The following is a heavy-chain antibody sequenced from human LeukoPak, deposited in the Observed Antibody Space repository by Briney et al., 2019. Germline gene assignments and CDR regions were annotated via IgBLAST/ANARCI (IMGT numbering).Heavy chain of an antibody. J-gene: IGHJ4*02. D-gene: IGHD5-18*01. CDR3: ARVGDTAMAFDY. Sequence: GGSLRLSCAASGFTFSSYEMNWVRQAPGKGLEWVLYISSSGSTIYYADSVKGRFTISRDNAKNSLYLQMNSLRAEDTAVYYCARVGDTAMAFDYWGQGTLVTVSS. V-gene: IGHV3-48*03. CDR2: ISSSGSTI. CDR1: GFTFSSYE.